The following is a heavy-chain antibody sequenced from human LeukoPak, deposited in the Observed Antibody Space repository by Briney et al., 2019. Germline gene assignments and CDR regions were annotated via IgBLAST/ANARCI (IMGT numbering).Heavy chain of an antibody. Sequence: SGAPSLTCTGPGGSLRSYYLGLVRQPPREGPGGGGYIYYSGSTKYNPSLKSRVTISVDTSKNQFSLKLSSVTAADTAVYYCARVSSGYSSREFDYWGHGTLVTVSS. CDR3: ARVSSGYSSREFDY. J-gene: IGHJ4*01. V-gene: IGHV4-59*01. D-gene: IGHD6-13*01. CDR2: IYYSGST. CDR1: GGSLRSYY.